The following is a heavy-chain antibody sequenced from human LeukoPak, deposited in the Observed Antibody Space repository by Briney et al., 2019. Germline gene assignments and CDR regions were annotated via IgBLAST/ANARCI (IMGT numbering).Heavy chain of an antibody. CDR2: IIPIFDTA. Sequence: GASVKVSCKASGGTFSSYAISWVRQAPGQGLEWMGGIIPIFDTANYAQKFQGRVTITADESTSTAYMELSSLRSEDTAVYYCAREWQQLNAFDIWGQGTMVTVSS. V-gene: IGHV1-69*13. CDR1: GGTFSSYA. CDR3: AREWQQLNAFDI. D-gene: IGHD6-13*01. J-gene: IGHJ3*02.